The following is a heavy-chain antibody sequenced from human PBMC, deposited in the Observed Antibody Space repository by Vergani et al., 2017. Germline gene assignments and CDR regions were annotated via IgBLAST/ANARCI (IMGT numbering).Heavy chain of an antibody. CDR2: INHSGST. Sequence: QVQLQQWGAGLLKPSETLSLTCAVYGGSFSGYYWSWIRQPPGKGLEWIGEINHSGSTNYNPSLKSRVTISVNTSKNQFSLKLSSVNAADTAVDYCARRALAVAGNRGYFQHWGQGTLVTVSS. CDR3: ARRALAVAGNRGYFQH. D-gene: IGHD6-19*01. J-gene: IGHJ1*01. V-gene: IGHV4-34*01. CDR1: GGSFSGYY.